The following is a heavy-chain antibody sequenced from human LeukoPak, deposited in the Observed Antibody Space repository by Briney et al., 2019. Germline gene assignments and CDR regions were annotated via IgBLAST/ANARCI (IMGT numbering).Heavy chain of an antibody. Sequence: GGSLRLSCAASGFTFSSYAMHWVRQAPGKGLEWVAVISYDGSNKYYADSVKGRFTISRDNSKNTLYLQMNSLRAEDTAVYYCARSLGRRDDREYWGQGTLVTVSS. CDR2: ISYDGSNK. D-gene: IGHD3-22*01. J-gene: IGHJ4*02. CDR3: ARSLGRRDDREY. V-gene: IGHV3-30-3*01. CDR1: GFTFSSYA.